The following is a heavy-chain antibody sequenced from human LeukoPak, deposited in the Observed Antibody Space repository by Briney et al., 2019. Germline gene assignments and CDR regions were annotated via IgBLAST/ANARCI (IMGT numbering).Heavy chain of an antibody. V-gene: IGHV4-59*01. CDR2: VYGSGSA. J-gene: IGHJ4*02. CDR1: GASISSYH. D-gene: IGHD3-10*02. Sequence: SETLSLTCTVSGASISSYHWSWMRQPPGKGLEWFGDVYGSGSADHNPSLKSRVTISVDTSKKHFSLKLTSVTAADTAVYFCARARNVGGGRFYFDSWGQGILVTVSS. CDR3: ARARNVGGGRFYFDS.